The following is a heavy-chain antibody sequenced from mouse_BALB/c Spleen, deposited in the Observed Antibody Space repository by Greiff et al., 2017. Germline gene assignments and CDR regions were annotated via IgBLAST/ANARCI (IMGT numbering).Heavy chain of an antibody. J-gene: IGHJ3*01. CDR2: IYPGDGDT. D-gene: IGHD1-1*01. Sequence: VKLMESGAELVRPGSSVKISCKASGYAFSSYWMNWVKQRPGQGLEWIGQIYPGDGDTNYNGKFKGKATLTADKSSSTAYMQLSSLTSEDSAVYFCARDYGSSYGGFAYWGQGTLVTVSA. CDR3: ARDYGSSYGGFAY. V-gene: IGHV1-80*01. CDR1: GYAFSSYW.